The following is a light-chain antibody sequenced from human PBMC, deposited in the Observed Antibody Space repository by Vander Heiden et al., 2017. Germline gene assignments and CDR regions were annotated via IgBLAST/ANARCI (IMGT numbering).Light chain of an antibody. V-gene: IGKV1D-16*01. CDR3: QQDNSYPRT. CDR1: QGSSSW. CDR2: AE. Sequence: DIQMTQSPSSLSASVGDRVTITCRASQGSSSWLAWYQQKPEKAPKSRIYAEYSGSGTDFTLTISSLQPEDFATYYCQQDNSYPRTFGGGTKVEIK. J-gene: IGKJ4*01.